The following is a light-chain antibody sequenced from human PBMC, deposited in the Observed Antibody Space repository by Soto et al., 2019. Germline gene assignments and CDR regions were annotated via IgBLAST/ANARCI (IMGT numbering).Light chain of an antibody. CDR2: GNS. V-gene: IGLV1-40*01. CDR3: QFYDSSLSGYV. Sequence: QSVLTQPPSVSGAPGQRVTISCTGSSSNIGAGYDVHWYQQLPGTAPKLLISGNSNRPSGVPDRFSASKSGTTPSLAITRLQAEDEADYYCQFYDSSLSGYVFGTGTKVTVL. CDR1: SSNIGAGYD. J-gene: IGLJ1*01.